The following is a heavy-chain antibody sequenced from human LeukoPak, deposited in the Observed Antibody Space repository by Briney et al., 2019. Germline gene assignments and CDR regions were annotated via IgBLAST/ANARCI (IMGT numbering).Heavy chain of an antibody. CDR3: AKNPHGGVIKAAPGNY. V-gene: IGHV4-59*01. CDR1: GGSISSYY. Sequence: SETLSLTCTVSGGSISSYYWSWIRQPPGKGLEWIGYIYYSGSTNYNPSLKSRVTISVDTSKNQFSLKLSSVTAADTAVYYCAKNPHGGVIKAAPGNYWGQGTLVTVSS. D-gene: IGHD2-15*01. J-gene: IGHJ4*02. CDR2: IYYSGST.